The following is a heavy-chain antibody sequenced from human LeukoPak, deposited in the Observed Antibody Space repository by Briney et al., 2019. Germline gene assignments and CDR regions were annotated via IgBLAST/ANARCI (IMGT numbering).Heavy chain of an antibody. V-gene: IGHV3-30*18. CDR2: ISYDGSNK. Sequence: PGRSPRLSCAASGFTFSSYGMHWVRQAPGKGLEWVAVISYDGSNKYFADSVKGRFTISRDNSKNTLYLQMNSLRAEDTAVYYCAKDSDYYGMDVWGKGTTVTVSS. CDR3: AKDSDYYGMDV. CDR1: GFTFSSYG. J-gene: IGHJ6*04.